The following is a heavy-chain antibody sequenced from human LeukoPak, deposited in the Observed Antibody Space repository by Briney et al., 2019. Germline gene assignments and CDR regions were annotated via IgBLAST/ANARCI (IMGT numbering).Heavy chain of an antibody. D-gene: IGHD3-22*01. Sequence: PGGSLRLSCAVSGFTVSSNYMTWVRQAPGKGLEWVSVIYSGGRTYYADSVKGRFTTSRDNSKNTLYLQMNSLRAEDTAVYYCARAPDGYEAFDIWGQGTMVTVSS. CDR1: GFTVSSNY. V-gene: IGHV3-66*01. J-gene: IGHJ3*02. CDR3: ARAPDGYEAFDI. CDR2: IYSGGRT.